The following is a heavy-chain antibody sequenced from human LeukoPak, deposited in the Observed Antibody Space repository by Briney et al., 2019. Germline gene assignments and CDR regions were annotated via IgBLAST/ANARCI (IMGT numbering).Heavy chain of an antibody. CDR1: GFPFGGYA. V-gene: IGHV3-23*01. Sequence: PGGSLRLSCAAYGFPFGGYAMSWVRQAPGKGLEWVSAISASGDRKNYADSVKGRFTISRDNSMDTLYLETSILRAEDTAVYYCAKDRRTTGTTDLGSFGYWGQGTLVTVSS. CDR2: ISASGDRK. J-gene: IGHJ4*02. D-gene: IGHD1-1*01. CDR3: AKDRRTTGTTDLGSFGY.